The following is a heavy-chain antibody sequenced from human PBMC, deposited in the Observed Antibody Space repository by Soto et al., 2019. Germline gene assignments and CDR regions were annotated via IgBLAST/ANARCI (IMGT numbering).Heavy chain of an antibody. CDR2: IYYSGST. J-gene: IGHJ5*02. Sequence: NPSETLSLTCTVSGGSISSYYWSWIRQPPGKGLEWIGYIYYSGSTNYNPSLKSRVTISVDTSKNQFSLKLSSVTAADTAVYYCARTGSGYYSTVIGWFDPWGQGTLVTVSS. CDR3: ARTGSGYYSTVIGWFDP. V-gene: IGHV4-59*01. CDR1: GGSISSYY. D-gene: IGHD3-22*01.